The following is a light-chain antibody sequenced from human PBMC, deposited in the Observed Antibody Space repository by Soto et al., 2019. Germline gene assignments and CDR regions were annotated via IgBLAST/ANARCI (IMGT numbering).Light chain of an antibody. CDR1: SRDVGGYNY. CDR2: DVT. J-gene: IGLJ1*01. CDR3: NSYRSSTTRYV. V-gene: IGLV2-14*03. Sequence: SALAQPASLSGSPGQSITISCPGTSRDVGGYNYVSWYQQYPGKAPKLIISDVTDRPSGISSRLSGSKSGNTASLTISGLQAEDEADYYCNSYRSSTTRYVFGTGTKVTVL.